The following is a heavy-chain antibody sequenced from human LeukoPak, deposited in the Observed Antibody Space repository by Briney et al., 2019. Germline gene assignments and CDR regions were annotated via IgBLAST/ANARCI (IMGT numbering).Heavy chain of an antibody. J-gene: IGHJ4*02. CDR3: ARVRYSGYDYDY. Sequence: GESLTLSCEVSGFTFSSYAMSWVRQAPGEGMEWVSVIRSSGNSTYYADSVEGRCTSSRDNSKDALYLQMNSLRAEDTAVYYCARVRYSGYDYDYWGQGTLVTVP. V-gene: IGHV3-23*01. D-gene: IGHD5-12*01. CDR1: GFTFSSYA. CDR2: IRSSGNST.